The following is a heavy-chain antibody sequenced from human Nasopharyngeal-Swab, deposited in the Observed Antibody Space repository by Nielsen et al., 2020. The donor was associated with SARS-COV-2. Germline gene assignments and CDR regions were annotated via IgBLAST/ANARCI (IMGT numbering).Heavy chain of an antibody. CDR3: ARHSSGWSFDY. CDR1: GASISSSNYY. D-gene: IGHD6-19*01. J-gene: IGHJ4*01. Sequence: SETLSLTYTVSGASISSSNYYWGWIRQPPGKGLEWIGTIYYSGNTYFNPSLKSRVTMSVDTSKHQFSLNLSSVTAADTALYYCARHSSGWSFDYWDHGTLVTVSS. CDR2: IYYSGNT. V-gene: IGHV4-39*01.